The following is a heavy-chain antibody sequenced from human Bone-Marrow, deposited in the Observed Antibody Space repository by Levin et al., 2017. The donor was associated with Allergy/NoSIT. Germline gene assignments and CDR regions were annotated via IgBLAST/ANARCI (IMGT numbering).Heavy chain of an antibody. CDR3: ARLWVWGGYPYFDY. CDR1: GGSFSNYY. D-gene: IGHD3-3*01. J-gene: IGHJ4*01. V-gene: IGHV4-34*01. Sequence: SETLSLTCAVYGGSFSNYYWNWIRQSPGKGLEWIGEITDSGKTNYNPSLKSRVTISRDTSKNQFSLKLNSVTAADTAVYYCARLWVWGGYPYFDYWGHGVLVTVSS. CDR2: ITDSGKT.